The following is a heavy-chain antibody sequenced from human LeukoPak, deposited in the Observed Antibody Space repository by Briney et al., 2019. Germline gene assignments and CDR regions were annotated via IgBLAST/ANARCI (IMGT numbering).Heavy chain of an antibody. Sequence: PGRSLRLSCAASGFTFSSYGMHWVRQAPGKGLEWVAVISYDGSNKYYADSVKGRFTISRDNSKNTLYLQMNSLRAEDTAVYYCARMGGYSGYDVDYWGQGTLVTVSS. D-gene: IGHD5-12*01. V-gene: IGHV3-30*03. CDR2: ISYDGSNK. J-gene: IGHJ4*02. CDR1: GFTFSSYG. CDR3: ARMGGYSGYDVDY.